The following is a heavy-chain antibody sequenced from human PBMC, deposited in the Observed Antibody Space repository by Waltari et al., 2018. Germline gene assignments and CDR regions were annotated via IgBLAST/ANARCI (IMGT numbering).Heavy chain of an antibody. D-gene: IGHD2-2*01. Sequence: AISGSGGSTYYADSVKGRFTISRDNSKNTLYLQMNSLRAEDTAVYYCANYQGGEDYWGQGTLVTVSS. CDR2: ISGSGGST. J-gene: IGHJ4*02. V-gene: IGHV3-23*01. CDR3: ANYQGGEDY.